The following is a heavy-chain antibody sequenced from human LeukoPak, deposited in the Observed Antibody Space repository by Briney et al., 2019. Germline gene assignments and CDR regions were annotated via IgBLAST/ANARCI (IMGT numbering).Heavy chain of an antibody. J-gene: IGHJ5*02. Sequence: GPLRLSCAASGFTFSSYEMNWVRQAPGKGLEWVSYISSSGSTIYYADSAKGRFTISRGNAKNSLYLQMNSLRAEDTAVYYCARVRRIIAAVGTGTRRENWFDPWGQGTLVTVSS. D-gene: IGHD6-13*01. CDR3: ARVRRIIAAVGTGTRRENWFDP. CDR1: GFTFSSYE. V-gene: IGHV3-48*03. CDR2: ISSSGSTI.